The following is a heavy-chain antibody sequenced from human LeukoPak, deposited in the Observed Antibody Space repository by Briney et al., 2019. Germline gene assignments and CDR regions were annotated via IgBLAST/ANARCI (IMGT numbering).Heavy chain of an antibody. CDR1: GFTFSSYG. V-gene: IGHV3-30*02. Sequence: GGSLRLSCAASGFTFSSYGMHWVRQAPGKGQEWVAFIRYDGSNKYYADSVKGRFTISRDNSKNTLYLQMNSLRAEDTAVYYCAKDQLGEELLGDYWGQGTLVTVSS. CDR3: AKDQLGEELLGDY. D-gene: IGHD1-26*01. J-gene: IGHJ4*02. CDR2: IRYDGSNK.